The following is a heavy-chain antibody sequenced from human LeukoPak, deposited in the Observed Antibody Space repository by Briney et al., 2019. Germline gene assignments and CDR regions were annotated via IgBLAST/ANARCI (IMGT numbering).Heavy chain of an antibody. CDR3: ARTVGSSRPTDYYYYMDV. J-gene: IGHJ6*03. CDR2: IYYSGST. V-gene: IGHV4-39*07. Sequence: KPSETLSLTCTVSGGSISSSSYYWGWIRQPPGKGLEWIGSIYYSGSTYYNPSLKSRVTISVDTSKNQFSLKLSSVTAADTAVYYCARTVGSSRPTDYYYYMDVWGKGTTVTVSS. D-gene: IGHD6-13*01. CDR1: GGSISSSSYY.